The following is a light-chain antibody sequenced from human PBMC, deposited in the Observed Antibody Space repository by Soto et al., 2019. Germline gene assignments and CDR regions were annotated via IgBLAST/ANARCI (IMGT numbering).Light chain of an antibody. CDR1: QSITNW. CDR3: KQYNTYST. Sequence: DIQMTQSAASLSASLGDRVTITCRASQSITNWLAWYQQKPGKAPKLLIYDASSLESGVPSRFSGGGFGTEFTLTINSLKPDDFATYYCKQYNTYSTFGQGTKVDIK. V-gene: IGKV1-5*01. J-gene: IGKJ1*01. CDR2: DAS.